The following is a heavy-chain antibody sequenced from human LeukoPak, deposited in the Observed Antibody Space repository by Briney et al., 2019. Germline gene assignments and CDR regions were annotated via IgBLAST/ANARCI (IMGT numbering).Heavy chain of an antibody. CDR3: ARDANCYFDY. CDR1: GFTFSTYG. Sequence: GGSLRLSCVASGFTFSTYGMHWVRQAPGKGLEWVAVIWYDGSNKYYADSVKGRFAISRGSSKNTLYLQMNSLRDEDTAVYYCARDANCYFDYWGQGTLVTVSS. CDR2: IWYDGSNK. J-gene: IGHJ4*02. D-gene: IGHD1-1*01. V-gene: IGHV3-33*01.